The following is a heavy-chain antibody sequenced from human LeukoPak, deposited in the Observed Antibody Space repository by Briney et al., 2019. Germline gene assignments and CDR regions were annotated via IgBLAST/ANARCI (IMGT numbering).Heavy chain of an antibody. CDR1: GGSFGGYY. CDR3: ARVGRYCSSTSCRSSYFDY. CDR2: INHSGST. V-gene: IGHV4-34*01. J-gene: IGHJ4*02. D-gene: IGHD2-2*01. Sequence: SETLSLTCAVYGGSFGGYYWSWIRQPPGKGLEWIGEINHSGSTNYNPSLKSRVTISVDTSKNQFSLKLSSVTAADTAVYYCARVGRYCSSTSCRSSYFDYWGQGTLVTVSS.